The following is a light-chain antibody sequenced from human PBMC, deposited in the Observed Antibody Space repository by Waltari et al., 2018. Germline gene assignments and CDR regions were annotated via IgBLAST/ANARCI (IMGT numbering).Light chain of an antibody. CDR2: GAS. J-gene: IGKJ1*01. CDR3: QHYLRLPVT. CDR1: ESVSRA. Sequence: EIVFTQSPGTLSLSVGERATVSCRASESVSRALAWYQQKPGQAPRRLIYGASTRATGIPDRFSGSGSGTDFSLTISRLEPDDFAVYYCQHYLRLPVTFGQGTTVEI. V-gene: IGKV3-20*01.